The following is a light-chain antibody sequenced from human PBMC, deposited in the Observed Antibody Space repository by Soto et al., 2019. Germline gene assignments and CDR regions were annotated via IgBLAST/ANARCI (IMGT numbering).Light chain of an antibody. Sequence: QSALTQPPSVSGSPGQSVTISCTGTSSDVGSYNRVSWYQQPPGTAPKLMIYEVSNRPSGVPDRFSGSKSGNTASLTISGLQAEDEADYYRSSYTSSSTYVFGGWTKLTVL. CDR3: SSYTSSSTYV. CDR2: EVS. V-gene: IGLV2-18*02. CDR1: SSDVGSYNR. J-gene: IGLJ2*01.